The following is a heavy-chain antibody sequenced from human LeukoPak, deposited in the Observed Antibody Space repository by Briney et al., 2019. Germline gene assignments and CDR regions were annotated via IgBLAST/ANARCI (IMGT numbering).Heavy chain of an antibody. CDR3: VKDESGSGDY. Sequence: GGSLRLSCAASGFTFSSYGMHWVRQAPGKGLEWVAFIRYDGSNKYYADSVKGRFTISRDNSRSTLYLQMSSLRVEDTAVYYCVKDESGSGDYWGQGTLVTVSS. V-gene: IGHV3-30*02. CDR2: IRYDGSNK. J-gene: IGHJ4*02. CDR1: GFTFSSYG. D-gene: IGHD3-10*01.